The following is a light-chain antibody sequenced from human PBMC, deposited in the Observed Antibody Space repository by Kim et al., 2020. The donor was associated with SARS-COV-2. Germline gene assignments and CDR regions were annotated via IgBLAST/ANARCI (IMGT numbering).Light chain of an antibody. CDR2: WAS. V-gene: IGKV4-1*01. CDR3: QQCYSRPLT. Sequence: ATINYKSSQSILSSSNNKNYLVWYQQKPGQPPKLLISWASTRESGVPERFSGSGSGTDFTLTISSLQADAVAVYYCQQCYSRPLTFGGGTKVDIK. J-gene: IGKJ4*01. CDR1: QSILSSSNNKNY.